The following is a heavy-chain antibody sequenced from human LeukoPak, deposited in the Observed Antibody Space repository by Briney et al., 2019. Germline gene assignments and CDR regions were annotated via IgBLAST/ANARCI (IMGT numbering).Heavy chain of an antibody. D-gene: IGHD1-26*01. V-gene: IGHV4-34*01. CDR1: GGSFSGYY. CDR3: AGSRRTQWELPDHDAFDI. Sequence: SETLSLTCAVYGGSFSGYYWSWIRQPPGKGLEWIGEIYHSGSTNYNPSLKSRVTISVDKSKNQFSLKLSSVTAADTAVYYCAGSRRTQWELPDHDAFDIWGQGTMVTVSS. J-gene: IGHJ3*02. CDR2: IYHSGST.